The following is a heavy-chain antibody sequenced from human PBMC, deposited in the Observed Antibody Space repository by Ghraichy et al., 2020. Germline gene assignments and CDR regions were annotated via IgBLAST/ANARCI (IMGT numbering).Heavy chain of an antibody. CDR3: ARDGTHYDILTGYQIEGYFDY. J-gene: IGHJ4*02. D-gene: IGHD3-9*01. Sequence: ESLNISCTVSGGSISSYYWSWIRQPPGKGLEWIGYIYYSGSTNYNPSLKSRVTISVDTSKNQFSLKLSSVTAADTAVYYCARDGTHYDILTGYQIEGYFDYWGQGTLVTVSS. CDR1: GGSISSYY. CDR2: IYYSGST. V-gene: IGHV4-59*01.